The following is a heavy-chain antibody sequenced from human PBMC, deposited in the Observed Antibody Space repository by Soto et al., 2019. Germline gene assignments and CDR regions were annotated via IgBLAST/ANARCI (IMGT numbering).Heavy chain of an antibody. Sequence: SVKVSCKASGFTFTSSAVQWVRQARGQRLEWIGWIVVGSGNANYAQKFQERVTITRDMSTSTAYMELSSLRSEDTAVYYCAAGYSSGWGSVLGIYYYYGMDVWGQGTTVTVSS. CDR3: AAGYSSGWGSVLGIYYYYGMDV. CDR1: GFTFTSSA. CDR2: IVVGSGNA. D-gene: IGHD6-19*01. V-gene: IGHV1-58*01. J-gene: IGHJ6*02.